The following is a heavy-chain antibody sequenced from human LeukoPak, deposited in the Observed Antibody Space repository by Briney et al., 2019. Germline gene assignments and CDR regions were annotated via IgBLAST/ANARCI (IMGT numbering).Heavy chain of an antibody. D-gene: IGHD6-19*01. CDR1: GFTFSSYG. CDR2: IRNDGSNK. CDR3: AKKGYGNGWRGSYYFDC. V-gene: IGHV3-30*02. Sequence: PGGSLRLSCAASGFTFSSYGMHWVRQAPGKGLEWVAFIRNDGSNKYYADSVKGRFTISRDNSKLYLQMNSLRAEDTAVYYCAKKGYGNGWRGSYYFDCWGQGTLVTVSS. J-gene: IGHJ4*02.